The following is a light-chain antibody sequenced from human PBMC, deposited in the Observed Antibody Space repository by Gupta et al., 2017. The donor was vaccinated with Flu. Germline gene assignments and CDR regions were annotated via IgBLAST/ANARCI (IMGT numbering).Light chain of an antibody. CDR2: EIR. CDR3: EALDTVRGFVL. Sequence: TITCSGSTFNVRNNYVSWYQQLPGTAPELLIYEIRKRPSGVPERFSGSKSGTSATLSITGLQTADEADYFCEALDTVRGFVLFGGGTKVTVL. CDR1: TFNVRNNY. V-gene: IGLV1-51*02. J-gene: IGLJ3*02.